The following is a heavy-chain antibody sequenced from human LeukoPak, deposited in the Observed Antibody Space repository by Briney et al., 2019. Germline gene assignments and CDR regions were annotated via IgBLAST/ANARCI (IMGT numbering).Heavy chain of an antibody. CDR2: ISASGGST. V-gene: IGHV3-23*01. CDR3: SKDPCNGGNCYDYGSDP. CDR1: GFTFSTSA. J-gene: IGHJ5*02. D-gene: IGHD2-15*01. Sequence: PGGSLRLSCAASGFTFSTSAMTWVRQAPGKGLEWVSGISASGGSTYYADSVKGRFTISRDNSKNTLYLQVNSLRAEDTAIYYCSKDPCNGGNCYDYGSDPWGQGTLVTVSS.